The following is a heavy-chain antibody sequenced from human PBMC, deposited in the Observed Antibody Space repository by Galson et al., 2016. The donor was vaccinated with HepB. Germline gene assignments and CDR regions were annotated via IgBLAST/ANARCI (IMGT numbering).Heavy chain of an antibody. Sequence: SLRLSCAASGFRFSAYWLAWVRQAPGKGLEYVANINEDGSRTHYLDSAKGRFTISRDNAKNSVALQMDSLRADDTALYYGWSGYTRGIWGQGTRVTVSS. D-gene: IGHD5-12*01. CDR2: INEDGSRT. J-gene: IGHJ3*02. CDR3: WSGYTRGI. V-gene: IGHV3-7*01. CDR1: GFRFSAYW.